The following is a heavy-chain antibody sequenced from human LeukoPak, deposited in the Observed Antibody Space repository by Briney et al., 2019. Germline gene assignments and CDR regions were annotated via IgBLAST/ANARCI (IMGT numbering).Heavy chain of an antibody. J-gene: IGHJ4*02. Sequence: GGSLRLSCAASGFTISSNYMSWVRQAPGKGLEWVSVIYSGGSTYYADSVKGRFTISRDNSKNTLYLQMNSLRAEDTAVYYCAMRRMVRGVIPHDYWGQGTLVTVSS. D-gene: IGHD3-10*01. CDR1: GFTISSNY. CDR2: IYSGGST. V-gene: IGHV3-53*01. CDR3: AMRRMVRGVIPHDY.